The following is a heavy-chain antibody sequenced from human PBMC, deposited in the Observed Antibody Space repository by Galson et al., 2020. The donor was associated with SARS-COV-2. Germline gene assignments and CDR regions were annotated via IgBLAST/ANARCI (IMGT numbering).Heavy chain of an antibody. Sequence: GESLKISCATSGFTFGDYAMNWLRQAPGRGLEWLGLIRNKVYRGTTEYATSVKGRFTISRDDSKNIAYLQMNSLKTEDTAVYYCTIYCSGGVCHSLDAFYIWGQGTRVTVSS. CDR2: IRNKVYRGTT. J-gene: IGHJ3*02. CDR1: GFTFGDYA. V-gene: IGHV3-49*03. CDR3: TIYCSGGVCHSLDAFYI. D-gene: IGHD2-15*01.